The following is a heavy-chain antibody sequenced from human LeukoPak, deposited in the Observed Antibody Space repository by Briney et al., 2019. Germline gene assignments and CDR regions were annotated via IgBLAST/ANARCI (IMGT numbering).Heavy chain of an antibody. CDR1: GCIFSSCW. CDR3: ARDLTGSVHDY. J-gene: IGHJ4*02. V-gene: IGHV3-74*01. CDR2: INTDGSST. D-gene: IGHD7-27*01. Sequence: GGSLRLSCVASGCIFSSCWMHWVRQAPGGGLVWVSRINTDGSSTINADSVKGRFTISSDNAKNTLYLQMNSLRAEDTAVYYCARDLTGSVHDYWGQGTLVTVSS.